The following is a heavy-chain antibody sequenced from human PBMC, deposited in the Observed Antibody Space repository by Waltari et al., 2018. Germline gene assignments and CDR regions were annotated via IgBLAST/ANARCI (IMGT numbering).Heavy chain of an antibody. D-gene: IGHD3-22*01. Sequence: EVQLVGSGGGLVQPGGSLRLSRAASGYTSRGFTPNWVRQAPGKGLGWVSSVSGGSSHKYYADSVKGRFTISRDNVNNSLHLQMNSLRAEDTAVYYCAREWGVMIGTAGFYLDYWAQGTLVTVSS. CDR2: VSGGSSHK. CDR1: GYTSRGFT. CDR3: AREWGVMIGTAGFYLDY. J-gene: IGHJ4*02. V-gene: IGHV3-21*01.